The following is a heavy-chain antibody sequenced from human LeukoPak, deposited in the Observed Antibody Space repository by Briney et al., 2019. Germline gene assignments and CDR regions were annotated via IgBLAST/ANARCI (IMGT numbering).Heavy chain of an antibody. V-gene: IGHV1-2*02. CDR2: INPNSGGT. CDR1: GYTFTSYG. J-gene: IGHJ6*03. Sequence: ASVKVSCKASGYTFTSYGISWVRQAPGQGLEWMGWINPNSGGTNYAQKFQGRVTMTRDTSISTAYMELSRLRSDDTAVYYCARSFSARDYMDVWGKGTTVTVSS. CDR3: ARSFSARDYMDV.